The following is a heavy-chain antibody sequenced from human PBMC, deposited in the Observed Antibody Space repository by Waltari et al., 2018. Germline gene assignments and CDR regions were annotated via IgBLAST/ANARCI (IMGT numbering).Heavy chain of an antibody. J-gene: IGHJ4*02. CDR3: ARIYGSGSPIPSVDY. D-gene: IGHD3-10*01. Sequence: RQAPGKGLASIASTYHSGSTYYNPSLKSRVTISVDTAKNQFSLKLTSVTAADTAVYYCARIYGSGSPIPSVDYWGQGTLVTVSS. V-gene: IGHV4-38-2*01. CDR2: TYHSGST.